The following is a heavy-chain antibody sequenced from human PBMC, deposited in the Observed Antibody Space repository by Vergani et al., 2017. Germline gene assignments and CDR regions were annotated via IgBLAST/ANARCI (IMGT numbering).Heavy chain of an antibody. D-gene: IGHD4-23*01. CDR3: ARTNTVLIPHGVFDL. V-gene: IGHV3-21*01. J-gene: IGHJ3*01. Sequence: EVQMVESGGGLVKPGGSLRLSCVASGFTFSHYSMNWVRQAPGKGLEWVSSISGNNDDVYYADSVKGRFTISRDNAKNSLYLDMSSLRAEDTAVYACARTNTVLIPHGVFDLWGQGTMVAVSS. CDR1: GFTFSHYS. CDR2: ISGNNDDV.